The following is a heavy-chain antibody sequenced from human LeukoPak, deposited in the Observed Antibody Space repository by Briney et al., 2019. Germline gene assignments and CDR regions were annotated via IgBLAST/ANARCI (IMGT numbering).Heavy chain of an antibody. D-gene: IGHD1-26*01. CDR2: ISSSSSTI. CDR1: GLTFSSYR. V-gene: IGHV3-48*02. CDR3: ARDRGGATRDY. J-gene: IGHJ4*02. Sequence: GGSLRLSCAASGLTFSSYRMTSARQARGKGLELVSYISSSSSTIYYADSVKGRFTISRDNAKNSLYLQMTSLRDEDTAVYYCARDRGGATRDYWGQGTLVTVSS.